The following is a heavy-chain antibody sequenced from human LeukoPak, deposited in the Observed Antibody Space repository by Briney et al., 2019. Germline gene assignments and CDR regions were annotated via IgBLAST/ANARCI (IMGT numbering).Heavy chain of an antibody. V-gene: IGHV4-39*01. D-gene: IGHD6-13*01. Sequence: PSETLSLTCTVSGGSISSSSYYWGWFRQPPGKGLEWIGSIYYSGSTYYNPSLKSRVTISVDTSKNQFSLKLSSVTAADTAVYYCARHRERVGYSSSPGAFDIWGQGTMVTVSS. CDR3: ARHRERVGYSSSPGAFDI. J-gene: IGHJ3*02. CDR1: GGSISSSSYY. CDR2: IYYSGST.